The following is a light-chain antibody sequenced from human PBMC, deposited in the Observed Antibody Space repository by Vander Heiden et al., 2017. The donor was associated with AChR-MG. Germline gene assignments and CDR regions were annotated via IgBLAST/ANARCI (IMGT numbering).Light chain of an antibody. CDR1: QRISTW. V-gene: IGKV1-12*01. Sequence: DIQMTQSPSSVSASVGDIVTITCRASQRISTWLAWYQQKPGKAPNLLISAASRLQSGVPSRFSGSGSGTDFTLTISSLQPEDFATYYCQQANSFPLTFGGRTKVEIK. CDR3: QQANSFPLT. J-gene: IGKJ4*01. CDR2: AAS.